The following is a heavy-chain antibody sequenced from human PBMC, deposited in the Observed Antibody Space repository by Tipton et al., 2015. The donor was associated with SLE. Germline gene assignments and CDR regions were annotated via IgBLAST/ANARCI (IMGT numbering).Heavy chain of an antibody. Sequence: TLSLTCTVSGGSISSHYWSWIRQPTGKGLEWIGYIYYSGSTNYNPSLKSRVTISVDTSKNQFSLKLSSVTAADTAVYYCARDDRRRTYYYGSGPENYYYGMDVWGQGTTVTVSS. CDR3: ARDDRRRTYYYGSGPENYYYGMDV. CDR2: IYYSGST. D-gene: IGHD3-10*01. CDR1: GGSISSHY. J-gene: IGHJ6*02. V-gene: IGHV4-59*11.